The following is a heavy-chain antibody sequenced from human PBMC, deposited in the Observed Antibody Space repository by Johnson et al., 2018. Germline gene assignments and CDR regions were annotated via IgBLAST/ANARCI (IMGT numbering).Heavy chain of an antibody. J-gene: IGHJ6*02. V-gene: IGHV3-23*04. CDR1: GLAFSSFA. CDR3: AKGRGPFYYYDMDF. Sequence: EVQLVESGGGLVQPGGSLRLSCAASGLAFSSFAMSWVRQAPGKGLEWVSLISGSGRSTYYADSVKGRFTISRDNSKNTLYVEMNSLRADDTALYYCAKGRGPFYYYDMDFWGQGTTVTVSS. CDR2: ISGSGRST.